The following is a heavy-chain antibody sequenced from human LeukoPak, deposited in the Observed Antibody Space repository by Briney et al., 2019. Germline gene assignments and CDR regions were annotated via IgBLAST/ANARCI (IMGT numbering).Heavy chain of an antibody. CDR3: ARQYSGSHYFDY. Sequence: SETLSLTCTVSGGSISSGGYYWSWIRQHPGKGLEWIGYIYYSGSTYYDPSLKSRVTISVDTSKNQFSLKLSSVTAADTAVYYCARQYSGSHYFDYWGQGTLVTVSS. CDR2: IYYSGST. J-gene: IGHJ4*02. CDR1: GGSISSGGYY. V-gene: IGHV4-31*03. D-gene: IGHD1-26*01.